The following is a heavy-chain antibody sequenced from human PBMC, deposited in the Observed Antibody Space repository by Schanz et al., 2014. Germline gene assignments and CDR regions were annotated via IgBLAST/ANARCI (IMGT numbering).Heavy chain of an antibody. CDR1: GGSVSGYF. Sequence: VQLQQWGAGRLRPAETLSLTCAVYGGSVSGYFWTWIRQSPRKGLEWIGEINYSGSAHYNPSLASRLTISRDATKSHISLKMQSVSAADTAVDYCARGGRDCSGGGCHYPYNYYGMDVWGQGTTVTVSS. CDR3: ARGGRDCSGGGCHYPYNYYGMDV. CDR2: INYSGSA. V-gene: IGHV4-34*01. D-gene: IGHD2-8*02. J-gene: IGHJ6*02.